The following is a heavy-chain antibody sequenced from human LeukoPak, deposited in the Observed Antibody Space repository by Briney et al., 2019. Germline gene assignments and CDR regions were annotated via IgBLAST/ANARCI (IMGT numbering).Heavy chain of an antibody. Sequence: ASVKVSCKASGYTFTGYFMHWVRQAPGQGLEWMGIINASGNSTNYAQKFQGRVTMTRDTSTSTVYMELSSLRSKDTAVYYCARDRGAAGSYYYMDVWGKGTTVTVSS. D-gene: IGHD3-10*01. CDR3: ARDRGAAGSYYYMDV. CDR2: INASGNST. CDR1: GYTFTGYF. V-gene: IGHV1-46*01. J-gene: IGHJ6*03.